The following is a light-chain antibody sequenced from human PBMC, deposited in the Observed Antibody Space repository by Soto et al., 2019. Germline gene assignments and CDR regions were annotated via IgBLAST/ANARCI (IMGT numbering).Light chain of an antibody. CDR3: QKYNSASLT. J-gene: IGKJ3*01. CDR1: QGISNY. Sequence: DIQMTQSPSSLSASVGDRVTITCRASQGISNYLAWYQQKPGKVPKLLIYAASTLQSGVPSRFSGSGSGTDLTLTISSLQPEDVATYCCQKYNSASLTFGPWTKVDIK. CDR2: AAS. V-gene: IGKV1-27*01.